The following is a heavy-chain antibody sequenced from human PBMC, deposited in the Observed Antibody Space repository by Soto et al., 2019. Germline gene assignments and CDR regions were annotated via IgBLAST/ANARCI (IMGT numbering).Heavy chain of an antibody. V-gene: IGHV4-59*08. J-gene: IGHJ4*02. CDR1: GASISIHY. Sequence: SETLSLTCTVSGASISIHYCSWFRQPPGKGLEWIGHIYYSGSTGYNPSLKSRVTISVDTSKNQFSLKLSSVTAADTAVYYCARLLHPYSSDWYFDYWGQGTLVTVSS. D-gene: IGHD6-19*01. CDR3: ARLLHPYSSDWYFDY. CDR2: IYYSGST.